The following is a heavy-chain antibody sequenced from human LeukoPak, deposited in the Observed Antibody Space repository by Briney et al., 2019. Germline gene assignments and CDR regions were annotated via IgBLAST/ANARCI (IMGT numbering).Heavy chain of an antibody. CDR3: ARGPYCSGATCYSQMFDF. D-gene: IGHD2-15*01. CDR2: ITTYNGNT. V-gene: IGHV1-18*01. Sequence: GASVKVSCKASGYTFTTYGISWVRQAPGQGLEGMGWITTYNGNTNYPQKLQGRVTMTTDTSTSTAYMVLRSLRSDDTAVYYCARGPYCSGATCYSQMFDFWGQGSPVAVSS. J-gene: IGHJ4*02. CDR1: GYTFTTYG.